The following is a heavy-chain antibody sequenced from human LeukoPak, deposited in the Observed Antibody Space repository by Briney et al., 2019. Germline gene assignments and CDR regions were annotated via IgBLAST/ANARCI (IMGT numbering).Heavy chain of an antibody. J-gene: IGHJ4*02. Sequence: GASVKVSCKASGYTFTSYDINWVRQATGQGLEWMGWMNPNSGNTGYAQKFQGRVTITRDTSISTAYMELSRLRSDDTAVYYCARESSFRDDYSNGGSYDYWGQGTLVTVSS. CDR2: MNPNSGNT. CDR1: GYTFTSYD. CDR3: ARESSFRDDYSNGGSYDY. D-gene: IGHD4-11*01. V-gene: IGHV1-8*03.